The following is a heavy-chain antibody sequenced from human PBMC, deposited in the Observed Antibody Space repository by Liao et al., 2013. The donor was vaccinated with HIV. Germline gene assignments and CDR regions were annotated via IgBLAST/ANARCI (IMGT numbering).Heavy chain of an antibody. V-gene: IGHV4-34*01. Sequence: QGQLKQWGTGLLKPSETLSRTCAVYVGSFSNYYWSWIRQPPGKGLEWIGEINHSGKTNYNPSLKSRVTISVDASKNHFSLKLYSVTAADTAVYYCARAVRTGAAFDIWGQGTVVTVSS. CDR1: VGSFSNYY. CDR3: ARAVRTGAAFDI. D-gene: IGHD7-27*01. CDR2: INHSGKT. J-gene: IGHJ3*02.